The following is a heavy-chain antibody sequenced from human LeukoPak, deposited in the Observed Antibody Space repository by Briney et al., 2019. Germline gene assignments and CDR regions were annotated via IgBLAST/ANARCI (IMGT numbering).Heavy chain of an antibody. D-gene: IGHD3-22*01. CDR2: IDYSGGT. Sequence: SETLSLTCAVYGGSFSGYYSSWIRQAPGKGLEWIGEIDYSGGTNYNPSLKSRVTISVDTSKNQFSLKLSSVTAADTAVYYCARVPPHSSGFNWFDPWGQGTLVTVSS. CDR3: ARVPPHSSGFNWFDP. V-gene: IGHV4-34*01. J-gene: IGHJ5*02. CDR1: GGSFSGYY.